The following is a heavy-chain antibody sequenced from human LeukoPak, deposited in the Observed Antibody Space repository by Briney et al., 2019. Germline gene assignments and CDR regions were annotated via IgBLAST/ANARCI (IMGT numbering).Heavy chain of an antibody. D-gene: IGHD6-19*01. CDR1: GFTFSHYG. Sequence: GRSLRLSCAASGFTFSHYGMHWVRQAPGKGLEWVAVIWNHGNNNKYADSVKGRFSISRDNSKNTLYLQMDSLRAEDTAVYYCVRDADVSGWYSYSDYWGQGVLVTVSS. CDR2: IWNHGNNN. V-gene: IGHV3-33*01. J-gene: IGHJ4*02. CDR3: VRDADVSGWYSYSDY.